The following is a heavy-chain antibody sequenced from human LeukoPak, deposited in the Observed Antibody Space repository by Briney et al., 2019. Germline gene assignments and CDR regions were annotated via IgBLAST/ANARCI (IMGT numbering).Heavy chain of an antibody. CDR3: ATFGVQGY. Sequence: PGGSLRLSCAASGFTFSSYSMNWVRQAPGKGLEWVSYISSSTSIIYYADSVKGRFTISRDNAKNSLYLQMSSLRDEDTAVYYCATFGVQGYWGQGTLVTVSS. D-gene: IGHD3-10*01. V-gene: IGHV3-48*02. CDR1: GFTFSSYS. CDR2: ISSSTSII. J-gene: IGHJ4*02.